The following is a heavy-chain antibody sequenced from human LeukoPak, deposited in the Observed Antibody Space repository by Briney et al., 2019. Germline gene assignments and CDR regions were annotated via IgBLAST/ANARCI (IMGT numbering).Heavy chain of an antibody. CDR3: ARDPATAMGLYYFDY. Sequence: GGSLRLSCAASGFTFSDYYMSWIRQAPGKGLEWVSYISSSSSYTNYADSVKGRFTISRDNAKNSLYLQMNSLRAEDTAVYYCARDPATAMGLYYFDYWGQGTLATVSS. J-gene: IGHJ4*02. CDR2: ISSSSSYT. V-gene: IGHV3-11*06. D-gene: IGHD5-18*01. CDR1: GFTFSDYY.